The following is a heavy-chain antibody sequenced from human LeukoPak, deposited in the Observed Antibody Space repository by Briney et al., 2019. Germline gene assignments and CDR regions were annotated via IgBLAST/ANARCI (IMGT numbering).Heavy chain of an antibody. CDR2: IKSDGSST. CDR1: GFTFSNYW. Sequence: GGSLGLSCAASGFTFSNYWMHWVRQAPGKGPVWVSHIKSDGSSTRFADSVQGRFTISRDNGKNTLYLQMNSLRAEDTAVYYCARGGDSSNWYPGYFDYWGQGALVTVSS. V-gene: IGHV3-74*01. J-gene: IGHJ4*02. D-gene: IGHD6-13*01. CDR3: ARGGDSSNWYPGYFDY.